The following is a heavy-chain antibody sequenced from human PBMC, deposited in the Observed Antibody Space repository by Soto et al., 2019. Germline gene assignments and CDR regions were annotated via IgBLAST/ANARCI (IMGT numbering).Heavy chain of an antibody. D-gene: IGHD6-19*01. CDR2: VFHTGTT. CDR3: ARSAGWYAVHS. CDR1: GDSVSSPYY. J-gene: IGHJ4*02. Sequence: QVQLQESGPGLVKPSGTLSLTCAVSGDSVSSPYYWCWVRQPPGKGLEWIGEVFHTGTTSYNPSLRSRVTISMDKSNNQFSLDLSSVTAADTAVYYCARSAGWYAVHSWGPGTLVIVYS. V-gene: IGHV4-4*02.